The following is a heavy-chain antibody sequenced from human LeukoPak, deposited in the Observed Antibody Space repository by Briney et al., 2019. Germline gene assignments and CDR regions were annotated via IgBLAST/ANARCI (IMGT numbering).Heavy chain of an antibody. CDR2: MSPNSGNT. Sequence: ASVNVSCKASGYTFTSYDINWVRQATGQGLEWMGWMSPNSGNTGYAQKFQGRVTMTRNTSISTAYMELSSLRSEDTAVYYCARGGSVSRTIFGVVPLRNGFDPWGQGTLVTVSS. D-gene: IGHD3-3*01. CDR1: GYTFTSYD. J-gene: IGHJ5*02. CDR3: ARGGSVSRTIFGVVPLRNGFDP. V-gene: IGHV1-8*01.